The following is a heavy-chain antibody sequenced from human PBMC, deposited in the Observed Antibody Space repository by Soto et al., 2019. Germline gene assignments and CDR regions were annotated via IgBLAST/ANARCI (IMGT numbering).Heavy chain of an antibody. CDR2: FDPEDGET. D-gene: IGHD3-22*01. V-gene: IGHV1-24*01. J-gene: IGHJ3*02. CDR3: ATRMIHGFDI. CDR1: GYTLTELS. Sequence: GVSVKVHCKVSGYTLTELSMHWVRQAPGKGLEWMGGFDPEDGETIYAQKFQGRVTMTEDTSTDTAYMELSSLRSEDTAVYYCATRMIHGFDIWGQGTMVTVSS.